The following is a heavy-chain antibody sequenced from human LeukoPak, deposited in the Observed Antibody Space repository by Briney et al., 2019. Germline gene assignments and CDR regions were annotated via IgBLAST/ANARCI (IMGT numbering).Heavy chain of an antibody. Sequence: SQTLSFTCAISGDSVSSNSAAWNWLRQSPSRGLEWLGRTYYRSKWYNDYAVSVKSRITINPDTSKNQFSLQLNSVTPEDTAVYYCARERDIVATGFDYWGQGTLVTVSS. CDR3: ARERDIVATGFDY. CDR2: TYYRSKWYN. CDR1: GDSVSSNSAA. J-gene: IGHJ4*02. D-gene: IGHD5-12*01. V-gene: IGHV6-1*01.